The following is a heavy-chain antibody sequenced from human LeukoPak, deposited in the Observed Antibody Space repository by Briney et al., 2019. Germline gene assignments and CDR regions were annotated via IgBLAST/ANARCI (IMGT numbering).Heavy chain of an antibody. CDR1: GGSISSYY. CDR2: IYYSGST. Sequence: PSETLSLTCTVSGGSISSYYWSWIRQPPGKGLEWIGYIYYSGSTNYNPSLKSRVTISVDTSENQFSLKLSSVTAADTAVYYCARKVSGYPTHYWYFDLWGRGTLVTVSS. V-gene: IGHV4-59*08. D-gene: IGHD3-22*01. J-gene: IGHJ2*01. CDR3: ARKVSGYPTHYWYFDL.